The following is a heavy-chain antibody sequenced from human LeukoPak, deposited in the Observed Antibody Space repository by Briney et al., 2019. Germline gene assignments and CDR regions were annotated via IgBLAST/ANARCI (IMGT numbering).Heavy chain of an antibody. CDR1: GFTFSSYS. V-gene: IGHV3-48*04. J-gene: IGHJ4*02. Sequence: QPGGSLRLSCAASGFTFSSYSMNWVRQAPGKGLEWVSYISSSSSTIYYADSVKGRFTVSRDNSKNTLYLQMHNLRAEDTALYYCAKDQRPDSGYDIDSWGQGTLVTVSS. D-gene: IGHD5-12*01. CDR3: AKDQRPDSGYDIDS. CDR2: ISSSSSTI.